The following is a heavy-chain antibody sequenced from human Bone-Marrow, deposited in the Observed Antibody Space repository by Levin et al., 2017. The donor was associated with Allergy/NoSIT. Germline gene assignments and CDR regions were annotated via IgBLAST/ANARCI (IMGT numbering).Heavy chain of an antibody. J-gene: IGHJ6*02. CDR1: GDSFSRYW. V-gene: IGHV5-51*01. CDR3: ARHGGVVVIPDAISFFYGMDV. D-gene: IGHD2-2*01. Sequence: RGESLKISCKGSGDSFSRYWIGWVRQVPGKGLEWMGIIYPDDSDTRYSPSFQGQVTMSADKSINTAYLQWSSLKASDSAIYYCARHGGVVVIPDAISFFYGMDVWGQGTTVTVSS. CDR2: IYPDDSDT.